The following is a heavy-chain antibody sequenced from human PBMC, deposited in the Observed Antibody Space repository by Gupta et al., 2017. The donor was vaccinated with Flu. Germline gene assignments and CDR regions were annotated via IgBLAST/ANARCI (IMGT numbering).Heavy chain of an antibody. D-gene: IGHD6-25*01. J-gene: IGHJ4*02. CDR1: GIIFSSHY. V-gene: IGHV3-72*01. Sequence: EVQFVESGGGLVQPGGSLRLSCAASGIIFSSHYINWVRQAPGKGLEWGGGSRNKANSYTAEDAAAVKGRFTISRDASENSLELQMNSRKNEDTAVYYCTTEGAAAGQDFVYWGQGTLVTVSS. CDR3: TTEGAAAGQDFVY. CDR2: SRNKANSYTA.